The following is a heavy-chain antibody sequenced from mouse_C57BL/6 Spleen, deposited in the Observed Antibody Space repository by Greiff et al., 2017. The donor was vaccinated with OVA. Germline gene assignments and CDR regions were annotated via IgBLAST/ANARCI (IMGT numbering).Heavy chain of an antibody. J-gene: IGHJ2*01. D-gene: IGHD1-1*01. V-gene: IGHV1-64*01. CDR2: IHPNSGST. CDR1: GYTFTSYW. Sequence: VKLKQPGAELVKPGASVKLSCKASGYTFTSYWMHWVKQRPGQGLEWIGMIHPNSGSTNYNEKFKSKATLTVDKSSSTAYMQLSSLTSEDSAVYYCARSSTTVLDYWGQGTTLTVSS. CDR3: ARSSTTVLDY.